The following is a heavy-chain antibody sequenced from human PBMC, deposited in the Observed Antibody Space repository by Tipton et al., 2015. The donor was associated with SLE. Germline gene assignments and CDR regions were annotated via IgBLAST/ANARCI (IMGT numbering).Heavy chain of an antibody. CDR2: IGTAGDT. D-gene: IGHD3-22*01. V-gene: IGHV3-13*01. Sequence: QLVQSGGGLVQPGGSLRLSCAASGFTFSSYDMHWVRQATGKGLEWVSAIGTAGDTYYPGSVKGRFTISRENAKNSLYLQMNSLRAWDTAVYYCARGAYYYDSSGYSNLYPFDSWGQGTLVTVSS. CDR3: ARGAYYYDSSGYSNLYPFDS. CDR1: GFTFSSYD. J-gene: IGHJ4*02.